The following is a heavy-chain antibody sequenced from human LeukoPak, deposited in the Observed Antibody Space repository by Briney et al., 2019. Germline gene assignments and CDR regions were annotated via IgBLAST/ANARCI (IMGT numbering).Heavy chain of an antibody. V-gene: IGHV3-21*01. D-gene: IGHD1-26*01. CDR3: ARDWSGSYASYHYYMDV. CDR1: GFTFEYYV. Sequence: GGSLRLSCTASGFTFEYYVMNWVRQAPGKGLEWVASISSTGNYINYADSLKGRLTISRDNANNSLSLQMNSLRAEDTAVYYCARDWSGSYASYHYYMDVWGKGTTVTVSS. CDR2: ISSTGNYI. J-gene: IGHJ6*03.